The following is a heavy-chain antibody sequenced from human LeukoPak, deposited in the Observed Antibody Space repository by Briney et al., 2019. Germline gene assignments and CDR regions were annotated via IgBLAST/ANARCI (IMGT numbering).Heavy chain of an antibody. CDR3: ARAGTEYYYDSSGLGY. Sequence: ASVKVSCKASGYTFTSYYMHWVRQAPGQGLEWMGWINPNSGGTNYAQKFQGRVTMTRDASISTAYMELSRLRSDDTAVYYCARAGTEYYYDSSGLGYWGQGTLVTVSS. D-gene: IGHD3-22*01. CDR2: INPNSGGT. V-gene: IGHV1-2*02. J-gene: IGHJ4*02. CDR1: GYTFTSYY.